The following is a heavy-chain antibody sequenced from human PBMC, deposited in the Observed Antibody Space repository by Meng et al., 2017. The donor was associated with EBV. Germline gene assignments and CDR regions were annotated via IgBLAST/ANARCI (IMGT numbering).Heavy chain of an antibody. J-gene: IGHJ4*02. CDR1: GGSVNGYF. D-gene: IGHD3-9*01. CDR3: ARVSPRRYFDYLAPPDY. CDR2: LHHSGST. V-gene: IGHV4-34*01. Sequence: QVQLQHWGAGLLKPSAXLSLMCAAYGGSVNGYFWSWIRQPPGKGLEWFGELHHSGSTNYNPSLKSRLRISVDMSKNQFSLNLTSVTAADTAVYYCARVSPRRYFDYLAPPDYWGQGNLVTVSS.